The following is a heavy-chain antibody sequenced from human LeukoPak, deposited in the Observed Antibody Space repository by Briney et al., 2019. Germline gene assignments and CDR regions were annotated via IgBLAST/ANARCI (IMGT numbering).Heavy chain of an antibody. CDR1: GFTFNYYA. D-gene: IGHD6-19*01. CDR2: ISGSGGST. V-gene: IGHV3-23*01. Sequence: GGSLRLSCAASGFTFNYYAMSWVRQAPGKGLEWVSVISGSGGSTYYADSVKGRFTISRDNSKNTLYLQMNSLRAEDTAVYYCARPSRVGLYSSGWPNYYYYGMDVWGQGTTVTVSS. J-gene: IGHJ6*02. CDR3: ARPSRVGLYSSGWPNYYYYGMDV.